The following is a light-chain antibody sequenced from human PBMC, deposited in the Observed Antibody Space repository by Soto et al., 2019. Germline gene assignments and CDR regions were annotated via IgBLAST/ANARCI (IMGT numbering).Light chain of an antibody. J-gene: IGKJ1*01. CDR2: AAS. CDR1: QGSSNY. CDR3: HNYNGAPWP. Sequence: IQMTQSPSSLSASVGDRVTITCRASQGSSNYLVWYQQKPGKVPKLLIYAASTLQSGVPSRFRGSGSGTDFTLTISSLQPEDVATYYCHNYNGAPWPFRQGTKVEIK. V-gene: IGKV1-27*01.